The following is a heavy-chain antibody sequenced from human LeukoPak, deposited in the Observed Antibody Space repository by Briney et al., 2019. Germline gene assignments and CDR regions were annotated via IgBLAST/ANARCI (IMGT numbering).Heavy chain of an antibody. CDR3: GRDYMTLKDL. CDR2: INTNSGGT. D-gene: IGHD2-21*02. CDR1: GYTFTGYY. J-gene: IGHJ5*02. V-gene: IGHV1-2*02. Sequence: ASVKVSCKASGYTFTGYYMHWVRQAPGQGLEWMGWINTNSGGTKYEQKVQGRVTMSRDTSFTTAYMELSRLKSDDTAVYYCGRDYMTLKDLWGQGTLVTVSS.